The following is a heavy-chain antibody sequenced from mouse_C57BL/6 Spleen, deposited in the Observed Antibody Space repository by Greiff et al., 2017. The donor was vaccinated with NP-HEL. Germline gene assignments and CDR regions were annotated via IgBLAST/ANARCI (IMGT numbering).Heavy chain of an antibody. CDR1: GYTFTSYW. Sequence: VQLQQPGAELVKPGASVKMSCKASGYTFTSYWITWVKQRPGQGLEWIGDIYPGSGSTNYNEKFKSKATLTVDTSSSTAYMQLSSLTSEDSAVYYCARMVTRDYYAMDYWGQGTSVTVSS. CDR2: IYPGSGST. J-gene: IGHJ4*01. CDR3: ARMVTRDYYAMDY. D-gene: IGHD2-2*01. V-gene: IGHV1-55*01.